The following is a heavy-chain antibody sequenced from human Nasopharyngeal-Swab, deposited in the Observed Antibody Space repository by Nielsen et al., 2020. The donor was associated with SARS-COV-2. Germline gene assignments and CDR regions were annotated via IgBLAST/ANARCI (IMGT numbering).Heavy chain of an antibody. Sequence: GGSLRLSCAASGFTFSSYWMSWVRQAPGKGLEWVANIKQDGSEKYYVDSVKGRFTISRDSSESTLYLEMNNLTPDDTATYYCAAPLTGLHYWGQGTLVTVSS. D-gene: IGHD1-20*01. CDR3: AAPLTGLHY. V-gene: IGHV3-7*03. CDR1: GFTFSSYW. CDR2: IKQDGSEK. J-gene: IGHJ4*02.